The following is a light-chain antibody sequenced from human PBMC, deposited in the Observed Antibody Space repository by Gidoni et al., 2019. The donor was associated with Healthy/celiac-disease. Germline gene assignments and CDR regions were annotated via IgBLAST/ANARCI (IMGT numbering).Light chain of an antibody. CDR2: DVS. V-gene: IGLV2-14*01. CDR1: SSDIGGYNY. Sequence: QSALTQPASVSGPPGQSITISCTGTSSDIGGYNYVSWYQQHPGKAPKLMIYDVSNRPSGVSNRFSGSKSGNTASLTISGLQAEDEADYYCGSYTSSSPGVFGTGTKVTVL. J-gene: IGLJ1*01. CDR3: GSYTSSSPGV.